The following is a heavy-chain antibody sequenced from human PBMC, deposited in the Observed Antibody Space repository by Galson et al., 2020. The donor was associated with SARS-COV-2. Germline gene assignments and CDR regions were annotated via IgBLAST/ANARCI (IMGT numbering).Heavy chain of an antibody. V-gene: IGHV3-74*03. CDR2: MYSGGNTI. CDR3: ARALDTAMALNWFDP. J-gene: IGHJ5*02. D-gene: IGHD5-18*01. Sequence: GGSLRLSCAASGFTLSMYRMHWVRQAPGKGLVWVSTMYSGGNTITYADSVRGRFTISRDNAKNTLYLQMNSLRAEDTAVYYCARALDTAMALNWFDPWGQGTLVTVSS. CDR1: GFTLSMYR.